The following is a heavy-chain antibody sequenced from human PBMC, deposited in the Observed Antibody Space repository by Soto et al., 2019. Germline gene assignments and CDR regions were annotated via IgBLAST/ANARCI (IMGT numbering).Heavy chain of an antibody. D-gene: IGHD5-12*01. V-gene: IGHV3-21*01. CDR2: ITSFSDYI. Sequence: GGSLRLSCSVSGFTFSSYSMSWVRQAPGKGLEWVSSITSFSDYIYYADSVKGRFTITRDNAKNSLFLQIDNLRAEDTAVYFCARVDGYTYPNDYWGQGTSVTVSS. CDR1: GFTFSSYS. J-gene: IGHJ4*02. CDR3: ARVDGYTYPNDY.